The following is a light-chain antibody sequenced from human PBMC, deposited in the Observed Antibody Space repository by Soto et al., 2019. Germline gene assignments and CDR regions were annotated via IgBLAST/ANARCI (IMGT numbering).Light chain of an antibody. J-gene: IGKJ4*01. CDR3: QHYNSWPLT. CDR2: ATS. Sequence: EIVMTQSPATLSVSPGERASLSCRASQSVSSNLAWYQQKPGQTPRLLIYATSTRATGIPARFSGSGSGTEFTITISSRQSEDFAVYYCQHYNSWPLTFGGGTKVEIK. CDR1: QSVSSN. V-gene: IGKV3-15*01.